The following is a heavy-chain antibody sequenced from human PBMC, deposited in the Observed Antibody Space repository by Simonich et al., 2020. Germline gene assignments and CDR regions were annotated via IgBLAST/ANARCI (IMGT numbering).Heavy chain of an antibody. D-gene: IGHD6-13*01. CDR2: IWYDGSNK. V-gene: IGHV3-33*01. CDR1: GFAFSSDG. CDR3: ARERTAAGEAFDY. J-gene: IGHJ4*02. Sequence: QVQLVESGGGVVQPGRSLRLSCAASGFAFSSDGMHWVRQAPGKGLEGVAVIWYDGSNKYYADSVKGRFTISRDNSKNTLYLQMNSLRAEDTAVYYCARERTAAGEAFDYWGQGTLVTVSS.